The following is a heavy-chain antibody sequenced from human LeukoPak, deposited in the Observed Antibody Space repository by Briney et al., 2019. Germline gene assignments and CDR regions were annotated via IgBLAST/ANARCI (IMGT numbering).Heavy chain of an antibody. CDR1: GGSFSGYY. V-gene: IGHV4-34*01. CDR2: INHSGST. Sequence: SETLSLTCAVYGGSFSGYYWSWIRQPPGKGLEWIGEINHSGSTNYNPSLKSRITISVDTSKNQFSLKLSSVTAADTAVYYCASRVRDSSGYYLGFGYWGQGTLVTVSS. CDR3: ASRVRDSSGYYLGFGY. D-gene: IGHD3-22*01. J-gene: IGHJ4*02.